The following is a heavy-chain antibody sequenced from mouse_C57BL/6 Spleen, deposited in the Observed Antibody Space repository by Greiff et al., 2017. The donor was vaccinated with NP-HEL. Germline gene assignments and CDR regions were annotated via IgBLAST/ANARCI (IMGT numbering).Heavy chain of an antibody. J-gene: IGHJ1*03. Sequence: EVKLMESEGGLVQPGSSMKLSCTASGFTFSDYYMAWVRQVPEKGLEWVANINYDGSSTYYLDSLKSRFIISRDNAKNILYLQMSSLKSEDTATYYCASDHYYGSSYWYFDVWGTGTTVTVSS. CDR1: GFTFSDYY. CDR3: ASDHYYGSSYWYFDV. V-gene: IGHV5-16*01. D-gene: IGHD1-1*01. CDR2: INYDGSST.